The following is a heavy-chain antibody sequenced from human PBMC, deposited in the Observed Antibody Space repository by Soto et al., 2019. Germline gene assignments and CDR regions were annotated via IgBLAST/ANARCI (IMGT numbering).Heavy chain of an antibody. J-gene: IGHJ6*02. V-gene: IGHV5-10-1*03. CDR2: IDPSDSYT. CDR1: GYSFTSYW. CDR3: ARVPAAPHGNYYYGMDV. D-gene: IGHD2-2*01. Sequence: EVQLVQSGAEVKKPGESLRISCKGSGYSFTSYWISWVRQMPGKGLEWMGRIDPSDSYTNYSPSFQGHVTISADKSISTAYLQWSSLKASDTAMYYCARVPAAPHGNYYYGMDVWGQGTTVTVSS.